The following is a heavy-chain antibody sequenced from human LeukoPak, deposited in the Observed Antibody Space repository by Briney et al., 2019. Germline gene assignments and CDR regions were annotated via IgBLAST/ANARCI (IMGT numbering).Heavy chain of an antibody. V-gene: IGHV1-24*01. Sequence: ASVKVSCKVSGYTLTELSMHWVRQAPGKGLEWVGGFDPEDGETIYAQKFQGRVTMTEDTSTDTAYMELSSLRSEDTAVYYCATGISSQFYYYYMDVWGKGTTVTVSS. CDR3: ATGISSQFYYYYMDV. D-gene: IGHD2-15*01. CDR2: FDPEDGET. CDR1: GYTLTELS. J-gene: IGHJ6*03.